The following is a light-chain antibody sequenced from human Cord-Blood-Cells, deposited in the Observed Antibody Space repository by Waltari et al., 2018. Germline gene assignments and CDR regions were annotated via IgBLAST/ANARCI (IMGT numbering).Light chain of an antibody. CDR3: QSYDSSLSGSV. V-gene: IGLV1-40*01. J-gene: IGLJ3*02. CDR2: GNS. Sequence: QSVLTQPPSVSAAPGQRVTIPCPGSSSNIGAGYDVHWYQQLPGTAPKLLIYGNSNRPSGVPDRFSGSKSGTSASLAITGLQAEDEADYYCQSYDSSLSGSVFGGGTKLTVL. CDR1: SSNIGAGYD.